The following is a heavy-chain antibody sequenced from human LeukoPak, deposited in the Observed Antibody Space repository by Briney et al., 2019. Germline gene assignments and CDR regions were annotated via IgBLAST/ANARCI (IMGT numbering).Heavy chain of an antibody. D-gene: IGHD6-13*01. CDR3: ARLLSSGWYRGAFDL. J-gene: IGHJ3*01. Sequence: PSETLSLTCTVPGGSICSYYRSCIRQPPGQGLEWIGSIYYSGNTYYNPSLKSRVTISVDTSKNQFSLKLSSVTAADTAVYYCARLLSSGWYRGAFDLWGQGTMVTVSS. CDR2: IYYSGNT. V-gene: IGHV4-59*05. CDR1: GGSICSYY.